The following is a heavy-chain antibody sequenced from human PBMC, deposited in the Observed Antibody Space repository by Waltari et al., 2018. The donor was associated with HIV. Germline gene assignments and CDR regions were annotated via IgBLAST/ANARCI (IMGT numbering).Heavy chain of an antibody. J-gene: IGHJ4*02. V-gene: IGHV1-8*01. CDR2: RNPNSCNT. CDR3: ARGQDEAAAGTVDY. Sequence: QVQLVQSGAEVKKPGASVKVSCKASGYTFPSYDINWVRQATGQGLEWMGWRNPNSCNTGYTQKFQGRVTMTMNTSISTAYMELSSLRSEDTAVYYCARGQDEAAAGTVDYWGQGTLVTVSS. D-gene: IGHD6-13*01. CDR1: GYTFPSYD.